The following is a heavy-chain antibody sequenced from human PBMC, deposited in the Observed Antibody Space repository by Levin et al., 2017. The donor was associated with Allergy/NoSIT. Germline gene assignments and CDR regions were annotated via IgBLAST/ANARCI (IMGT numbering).Heavy chain of an antibody. V-gene: IGHV3-53*01. D-gene: IGHD6-19*01. Sequence: GESLKISCAASGFTVSGNYMSWVRQALGKGLEWVSVLYSGGDTKYTESVKGRFTISRDNSKNTLYLQMNSLRAEDTAVYYCAKCSGWYGKGYFDLWGRGTLVTVSS. CDR3: AKCSGWYGKGYFDL. CDR1: GFTVSGNY. J-gene: IGHJ2*01. CDR2: LYSGGDT.